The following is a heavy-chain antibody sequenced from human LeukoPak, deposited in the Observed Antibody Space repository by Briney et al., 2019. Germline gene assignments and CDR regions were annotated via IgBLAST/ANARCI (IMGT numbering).Heavy chain of an antibody. CDR3: AKDNRRHYTSGPNPDSLH. D-gene: IGHD6-19*01. Sequence: GRSLRLSCAGSGFIFNNYAMHWVRQPPGKGLEWVSGISWNSGTTDYADSVRGRFTISRDNAKNSLYLQMDSLRVEDTAFYYCAKDNRRHYTSGPNPDSLHWGQGALATVSS. V-gene: IGHV3-9*01. CDR1: GFIFNNYA. J-gene: IGHJ4*02. CDR2: ISWNSGTT.